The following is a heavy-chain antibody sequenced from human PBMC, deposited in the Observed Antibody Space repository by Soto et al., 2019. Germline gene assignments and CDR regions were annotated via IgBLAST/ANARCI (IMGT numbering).Heavy chain of an antibody. CDR1: GQSCRTYE. D-gene: IGHD6-25*01. J-gene: IGHJ4*02. Sequence: ASGNVSCKACGQSCRTYENNWLRQSTGQGLEWLGWMTPNKGNTGYAQKFQGRVTMSRNTSISTAYSELSGLKYEDPGVYYCASRKERSGPIYFDYWGQGTLVPVSS. V-gene: IGHV1-8*01. CDR2: MTPNKGNT. CDR3: ASRKERSGPIYFDY.